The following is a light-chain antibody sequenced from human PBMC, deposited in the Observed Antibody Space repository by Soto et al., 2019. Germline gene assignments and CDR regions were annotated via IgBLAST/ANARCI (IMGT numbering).Light chain of an antibody. CDR3: QQANSFPLT. Sequence: NKNTSAQSVSLEDRITITCRAGQSISTYLNWYQQKSGKPPKLLISAASSLQSGVPSRFSVSGCGTDFTLTISSRQTEDLATYYSQQANSFPLTCGGGTKVEIK. V-gene: IGKV1-39*01. CDR2: AAS. J-gene: IGKJ4*01. CDR1: QSISTY.